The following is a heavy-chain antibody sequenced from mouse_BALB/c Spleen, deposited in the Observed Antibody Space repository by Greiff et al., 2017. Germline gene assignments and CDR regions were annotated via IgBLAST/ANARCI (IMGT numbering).Heavy chain of an antibody. Sequence: VMLVESGPGLVAPSQSLSITCTVSGFSITSYGVHWVRQPPGKGLEWLGVIWAGGSTNYNSALMSRLSISKDNSKSQVFLKMNSLQTDDTAMYFCARGTYYYGSSRDAMDYWGQGTSVTVSA. CDR3: ARGTYYYGSSRDAMDY. D-gene: IGHD1-1*01. J-gene: IGHJ4*01. CDR1: GFSITSYG. V-gene: IGHV2-9*02. CDR2: IWAGGST.